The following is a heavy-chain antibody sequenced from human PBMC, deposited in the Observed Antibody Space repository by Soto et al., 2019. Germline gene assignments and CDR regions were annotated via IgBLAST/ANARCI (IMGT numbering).Heavy chain of an antibody. D-gene: IGHD3-10*01. Sequence: QVQLQESGPGLVKPSETLSLICSDSGGSISSHNWGWIRLPPGKGLEWIGYIRDSGDTSYNPSLNGRGTMSLDTAKKQFALKRPSVPAAGTPVYYCVRQGFGALHGLVDVWGQGTTVTVSS. CDR2: IRDSGDT. CDR3: VRQGFGALHGLVDV. J-gene: IGHJ6*02. CDR1: GGSISSHN. V-gene: IGHV4-59*08.